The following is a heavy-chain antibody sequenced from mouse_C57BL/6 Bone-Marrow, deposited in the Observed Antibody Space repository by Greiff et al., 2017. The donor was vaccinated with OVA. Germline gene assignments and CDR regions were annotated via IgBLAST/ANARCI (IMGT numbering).Heavy chain of an antibody. CDR3: ARAPNWALDY. D-gene: IGHD4-1*01. Sequence: EVMLVESEGGLVQPGSSMKLSCTASGFTFSDYYMAWVRQVPDKGLEWVANINYDGSSTYYLDSLKSRFIISRDNAKNILYLQMSSLKSEDTATYYCARAPNWALDYWGQGTTLTVSS. J-gene: IGHJ2*01. CDR2: INYDGSST. CDR1: GFTFSDYY. V-gene: IGHV5-16*01.